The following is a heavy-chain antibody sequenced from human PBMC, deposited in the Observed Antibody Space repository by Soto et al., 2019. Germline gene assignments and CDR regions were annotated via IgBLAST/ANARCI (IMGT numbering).Heavy chain of an antibody. V-gene: IGHV4-34*01. CDR2: NDLSGRV. CDR1: GGSFSDYY. CDR3: ARTPTRGASAWLDP. D-gene: IGHD1-26*01. Sequence: QVQLQQWGSGLLKPSETLSLTCAIYGGSFSDYYWHWIRQSPGKGLEWIGENDLSGRVNFTPSLKSRTSLSMDTSRNQFFLTLRSVTAADTAVYFCARTPTRGASAWLDPWGRGHLVTVSS. J-gene: IGHJ5*02.